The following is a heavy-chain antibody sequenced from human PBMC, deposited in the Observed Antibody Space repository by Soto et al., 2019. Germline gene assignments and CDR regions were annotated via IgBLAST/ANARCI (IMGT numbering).Heavy chain of an antibody. D-gene: IGHD6-19*01. Sequence: EVQLVESGGGLVKPGGSLRLSCAASGFTFSNAWMNWVRQAPGKGLEWVGRIKSKTDGGTTDYAAPVKGRFTISRDDSKNTQYLQMNSLKTEDTAMYYCTRAVAGPPYYYGMDVWGQGTTVTVSS. V-gene: IGHV3-15*01. CDR2: IKSKTDGGTT. CDR3: TRAVAGPPYYYGMDV. CDR1: GFTFSNAW. J-gene: IGHJ6*02.